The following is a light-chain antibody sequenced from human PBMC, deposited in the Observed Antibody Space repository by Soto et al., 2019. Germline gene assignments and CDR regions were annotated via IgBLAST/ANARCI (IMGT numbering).Light chain of an antibody. Sequence: DIQMTQSPSSLSASVGDRVTITCQASQDISNYLNWYQQKPGKGPKLLIYDASNLETGVPSRFSGSGSGTDFTFTISSLQPEDIATYYSQQYDNLSGTFGHGTNLEIK. V-gene: IGKV1-33*01. CDR3: QQYDNLSGT. J-gene: IGKJ2*01. CDR2: DAS. CDR1: QDISNY.